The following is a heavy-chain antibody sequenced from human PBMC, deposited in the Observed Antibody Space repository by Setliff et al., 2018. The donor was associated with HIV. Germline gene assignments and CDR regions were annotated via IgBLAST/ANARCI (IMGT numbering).Heavy chain of an antibody. CDR1: GGTSSSYA. D-gene: IGHD3-22*01. Sequence: VKVSCKASGGTSSSYAISWVRQAPGQGLDWMGGIIPVFGTTNYAQKFQGRVTITADESTSTAYMEQSSLRSEDTAVYYCARGGVYYYDSSGWSMDYWGQGTLVTVSS. J-gene: IGHJ4*02. CDR3: ARGGVYYYDSSGWSMDY. V-gene: IGHV1-69*13. CDR2: IIPVFGTT.